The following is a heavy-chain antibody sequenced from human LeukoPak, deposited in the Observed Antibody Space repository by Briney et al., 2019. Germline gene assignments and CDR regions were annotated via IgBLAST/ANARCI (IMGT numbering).Heavy chain of an antibody. CDR3: AKDQDRITIFGVVITDFDY. V-gene: IGHV3-23*01. D-gene: IGHD3-3*01. CDR2: ISGSGGST. J-gene: IGHJ4*02. Sequence: GGSLRLSCAALGFTFSSYAMSWVGRAPGRGLEGFPPISGSGGSTYYADSVKGRFTISRDNSKNTLYLQMNSLRAEDTAVYYCAKDQDRITIFGVVITDFDYWGQGTLVTVSS. CDR1: GFTFSSYA.